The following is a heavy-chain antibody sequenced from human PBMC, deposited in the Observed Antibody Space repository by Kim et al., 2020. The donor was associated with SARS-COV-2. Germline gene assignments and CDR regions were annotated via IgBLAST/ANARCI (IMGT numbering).Heavy chain of an antibody. CDR1: GFTFSSYA. D-gene: IGHD5-18*01. J-gene: IGHJ6*02. CDR3: ARERVTALYYYYGMDV. V-gene: IGHV3-30*04. CDR2: ISYDGSNK. Sequence: GGSLRLSCAASGFTFSSYAMHWVRQAPGKGLEWVAVISYDGSNKYYADSVKGRFTISRDNSKNTLYLQMNSLRAEDTAVYYCARERVTALYYYYGMDVWGQGTTVTVSS.